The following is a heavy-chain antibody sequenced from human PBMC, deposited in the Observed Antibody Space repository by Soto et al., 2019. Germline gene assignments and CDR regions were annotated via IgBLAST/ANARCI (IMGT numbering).Heavy chain of an antibody. CDR3: ARVAVAGTSPPPHGFDY. CDR2: FDQSVST. J-gene: IGHJ4*02. V-gene: IGHV4-34*01. Sequence: SETLSLTCGVYGGSFSGYCWSWIRQPPGKGLEWIGEFDQSVSTNYNPSLKSRVTISIDTSKNQFSLKLRSVTAADTAVYYCARVAVAGTSPPPHGFDYWGQGTLVTVSS. D-gene: IGHD6-19*01. CDR1: GGSFSGYC.